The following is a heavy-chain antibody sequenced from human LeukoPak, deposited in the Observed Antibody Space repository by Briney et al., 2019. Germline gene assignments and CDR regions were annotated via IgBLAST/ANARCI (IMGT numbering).Heavy chain of an antibody. CDR3: ARGDYDFWSSYPFDY. CDR2: INPNSGGT. J-gene: IGHJ4*02. D-gene: IGHD3-3*01. CDR1: GYIFTGYY. V-gene: IGHV1-2*02. Sequence: ASVKVSCKASGYIFTGYYMHWVRQAPGLGLEWMGWINPNSGGTNYAQKFQGRVTMTRDTSISTAYMELSRLRSDDTAVYYCARGDYDFWSSYPFDYWGQGTLVTVSS.